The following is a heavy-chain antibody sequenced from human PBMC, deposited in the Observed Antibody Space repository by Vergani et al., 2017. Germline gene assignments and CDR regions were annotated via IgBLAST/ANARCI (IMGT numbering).Heavy chain of an antibody. V-gene: IGHV1-69*06. J-gene: IGHJ4*02. CDR1: GGTFSSYA. CDR3: ASNLGGATTNDYGGNSLDY. D-gene: IGHD4-23*01. CDR2: IIPIFGTA. Sequence: QVQLVQSGAEVKKPGSSVKVSCKASGGTFSSYAISWVRQAPGQGLEWMGGIIPIFGTANYAQKFQGRVTITADKSTSTAYMELSSLRSEDTAVYYCASNLGGATTNDYGGNSLDYWGQGTLVTVSS.